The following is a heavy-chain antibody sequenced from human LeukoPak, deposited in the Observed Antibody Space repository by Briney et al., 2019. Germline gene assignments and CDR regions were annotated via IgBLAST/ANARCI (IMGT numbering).Heavy chain of an antibody. Sequence: SETLSLTCTVSGGSISNYYWCWIRQPPGKGLKWIGYIYYSGSTNSNPSLKNRVTISLDTSKNQFSLKLSSVTAADTAVYYCARAGQFISARPITFDYWGQGSLVTVPS. V-gene: IGHV4-59*01. D-gene: IGHD6-6*01. CDR1: GGSISNYY. J-gene: IGHJ4*02. CDR2: IYYSGST. CDR3: ARAGQFISARPITFDY.